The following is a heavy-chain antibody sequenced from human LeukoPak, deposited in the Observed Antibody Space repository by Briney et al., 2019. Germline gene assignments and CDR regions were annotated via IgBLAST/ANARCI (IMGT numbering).Heavy chain of an antibody. V-gene: IGHV4-4*07. Sequence: SETLSLTCTVSGGSISSYYWSWIRQPAGKGLEWIGRIYTSGSTNYNPSLKSRVTMSVDTSKNQFSLQLSSVTPEDTAVYYCARATGTTSGTAFDCWGQGTLVTVSS. CDR3: ARATGTTSGTAFDC. D-gene: IGHD1-1*01. CDR2: IYTSGST. CDR1: GGSISSYY. J-gene: IGHJ4*02.